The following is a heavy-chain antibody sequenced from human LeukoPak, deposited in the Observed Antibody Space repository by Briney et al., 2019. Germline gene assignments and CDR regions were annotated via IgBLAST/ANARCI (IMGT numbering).Heavy chain of an antibody. D-gene: IGHD1-26*01. Sequence: GASVKVSCKASGYTFTGYYMHWVRQAPGQGLEWMGWINPNSGGTNYAQKFQGRVTMTRDTSISTAHMELSRLRSDDTAVYYCASVSREGYYYYYYMDVWGKGTTVTVSS. CDR3: ASVSREGYYYYYYMDV. CDR1: GYTFTGYY. J-gene: IGHJ6*03. V-gene: IGHV1-2*02. CDR2: INPNSGGT.